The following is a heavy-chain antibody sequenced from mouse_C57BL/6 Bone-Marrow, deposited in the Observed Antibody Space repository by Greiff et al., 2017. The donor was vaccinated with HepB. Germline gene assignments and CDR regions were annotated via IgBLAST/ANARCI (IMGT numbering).Heavy chain of an antibody. J-gene: IGHJ4*01. V-gene: IGHV5-6*01. CDR3: ARHADGYYPYYYAMDY. Sequence: EVMLVESGGDLVKPGGSLKLSCAASGFTFSSYGMSWVRQTPDKRLEWVATISSGGSYTYYPDSVKGRFTISRDNAKNTLYLQMSSLKSEDTAMYYCARHADGYYPYYYAMDYWGQGTSVTVSS. CDR1: GFTFSSYG. CDR2: ISSGGSYT. D-gene: IGHD2-3*01.